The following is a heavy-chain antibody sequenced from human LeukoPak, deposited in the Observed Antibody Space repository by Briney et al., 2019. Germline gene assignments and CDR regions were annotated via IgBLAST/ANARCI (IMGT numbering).Heavy chain of an antibody. J-gene: IGHJ4*02. V-gene: IGHV4-39*01. CDR3: ARQFIAARLGDFDY. D-gene: IGHD6-6*01. Sequence: PSETLSLTCTVSGGSISSSSYYWGWIRQPPGKGLEWNGSIYYSGSTYYNPSLKSRVTISVDTSKNQFSLKLSSVTAADTAVYYCARQFIAARLGDFDYWGQGTLVTVSS. CDR1: GGSISSSSYY. CDR2: IYYSGST.